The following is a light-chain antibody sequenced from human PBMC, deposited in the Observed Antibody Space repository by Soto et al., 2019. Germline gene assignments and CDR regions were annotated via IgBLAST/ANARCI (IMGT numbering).Light chain of an antibody. Sequence: DLQMTQSPSSLSASVGDRVTITCRASQDITNDLAWYQQKPGEAPKRLIYGASRLQSGVPSRFSGSGSETEFTLTISSLQPEDFATYYCVQHYDYPPLTFGGGTKVEIK. CDR1: QDITND. J-gene: IGKJ4*01. CDR2: GAS. V-gene: IGKV1-17*01. CDR3: VQHYDYPPLT.